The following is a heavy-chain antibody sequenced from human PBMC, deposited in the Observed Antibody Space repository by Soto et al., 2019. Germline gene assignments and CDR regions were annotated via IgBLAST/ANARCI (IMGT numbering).Heavy chain of an antibody. Sequence: SLRLSCAASGFTFSTYGMHWVRQAPGKGLEWVGLISYDGSYKYYAESMKGRFTISRDNSKNTLYLQLNSLRAADTAVYYCAKDPTYDSSGYYFYYGMDVWGQATTVTVSS. D-gene: IGHD3-22*01. J-gene: IGHJ6*02. CDR1: GFTFSTYG. CDR2: ISYDGSYK. V-gene: IGHV3-30*18. CDR3: AKDPTYDSSGYYFYYGMDV.